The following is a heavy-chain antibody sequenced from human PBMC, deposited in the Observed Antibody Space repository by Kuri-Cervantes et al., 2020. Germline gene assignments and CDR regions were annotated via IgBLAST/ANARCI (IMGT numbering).Heavy chain of an antibody. J-gene: IGHJ4*02. CDR2: IYHSGST. CDR1: GYSISSGYY. CDR3: ARAAYGSSSTFDY. V-gene: IGHV4-38-2*01. D-gene: IGHD6-6*01. Sequence: SETLSLTCAVYGYSISSGYYWGWIRQPPGKGLEWIGSIYHSGSTNYNPSLKSRVTISVDTSKNQFSLKLSSVTAADTAVYYCARAAYGSSSTFDYWGQGTLVTVSS.